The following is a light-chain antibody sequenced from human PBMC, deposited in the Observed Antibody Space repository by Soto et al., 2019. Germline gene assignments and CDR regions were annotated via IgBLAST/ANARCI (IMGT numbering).Light chain of an antibody. Sequence: QPVLTQSSSASASLGSSVKLTCTLSSGHSSYIIAWHQQQPGKAPRYLMKLEGSGSYNKGSGVPDRFSGSSSGADRYLTISNLQSEDEADYYCETWWGVVFGGGTKLTVL. CDR2: LEGSGSY. J-gene: IGLJ2*01. CDR1: SGHSSYI. V-gene: IGLV4-60*03. CDR3: ETWWGVV.